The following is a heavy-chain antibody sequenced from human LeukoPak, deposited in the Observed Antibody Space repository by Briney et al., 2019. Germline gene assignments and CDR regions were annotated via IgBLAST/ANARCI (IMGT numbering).Heavy chain of an antibody. J-gene: IGHJ4*02. V-gene: IGHV3-7*01. CDR3: ARVVFPSRVSDY. CDR2: IKQDGSEK. CDR1: GFTFSSYW. D-gene: IGHD2-21*01. Sequence: GGSLRLSRAASGFTFSSYWMSWVRQAPGKGREWVANIKQDGSEKYYVDSVKGRFTISKDNAKNSLYLQMNSLRVEDTAVYYCARVVFPSRVSDYWGQGTLVTVSS.